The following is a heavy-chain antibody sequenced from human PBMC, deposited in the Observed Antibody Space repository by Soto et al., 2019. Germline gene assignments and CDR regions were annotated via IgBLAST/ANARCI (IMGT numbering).Heavy chain of an antibody. CDR3: ARGRDGYNLNY. J-gene: IGHJ4*02. D-gene: IGHD5-12*01. Sequence: SETLSLTCTVSGGSISSYYWSWIRQPPGKGLEWIGYIYYSGSTNYNPSLKSRVTISVDTSKNQFSLKLSSVTAADTAVYYCARGRDGYNLNYCGEGTLVTVSS. CDR2: IYYSGST. V-gene: IGHV4-59*01. CDR1: GGSISSYY.